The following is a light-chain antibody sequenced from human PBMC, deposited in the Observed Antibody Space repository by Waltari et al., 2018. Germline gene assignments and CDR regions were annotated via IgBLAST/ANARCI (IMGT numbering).Light chain of an antibody. CDR1: QSVLDSSKNKNA. CDR2: WAS. Sequence: DIVVTQSPDSLSVSLGERATISCKSSQSVLDSSKNKNALAWYQQKPGQTPNLLIYWASTRXSXXXXRFSAXXSXTDFTXXXXXXQAEDVXXXXCXXXXXXPFTXGXGXKVXXX. V-gene: IGKV4-1*01. CDR3: XXXXXXPFT. J-gene: IGKJ3*01.